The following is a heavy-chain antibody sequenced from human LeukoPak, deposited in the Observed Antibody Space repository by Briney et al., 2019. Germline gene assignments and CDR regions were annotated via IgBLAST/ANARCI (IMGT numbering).Heavy chain of an antibody. CDR2: INHSGST. CDR1: GGSFSGYY. D-gene: IGHD3/OR15-3a*01. Sequence: SETLSLTCAVYGGSFSGYYWSWIRQPPGKGLEWIGEINHSGSTNYNPSFKSRVTISVDTSKNQFSLKLSSVTAADTAVYYCARGRFGRVGAKFFQHWGQGTLVTVSS. J-gene: IGHJ1*01. CDR3: ARGRFGRVGAKFFQH. V-gene: IGHV4-34*01.